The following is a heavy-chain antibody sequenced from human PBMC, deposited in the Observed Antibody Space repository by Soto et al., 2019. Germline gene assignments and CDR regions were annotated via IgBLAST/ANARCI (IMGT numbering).Heavy chain of an antibody. J-gene: IGHJ6*02. V-gene: IGHV4-30-4*01. CDR3: AREGPLGEVRNYYYGMDV. Sequence: QVQLQQSGPGLVKPSQTLSLTCTVSGGSINSGDFYWSWIRQPPGKGLEWIGYIYDSGSSSYNPSLKSRVVISLDTSRDQFSLKLTSVTAADTAVYYCAREGPLGEVRNYYYGMDVWGQGTTVTVSS. CDR1: GGSINSGDFY. D-gene: IGHD2-21*01. CDR2: IYDSGSS.